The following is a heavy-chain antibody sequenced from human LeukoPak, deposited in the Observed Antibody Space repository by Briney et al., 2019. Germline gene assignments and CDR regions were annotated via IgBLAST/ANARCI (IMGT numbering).Heavy chain of an antibody. Sequence: SETLSLTCTVSGGSISSYYWSWIRQPPGKGLEWIGYIYYSGSTNYNPSLKSRVTISVDTSKNQFSLKLSSVTAADTAVYYCARDLQNDGMDVWGQGTTVTVSS. V-gene: IGHV4-59*01. CDR3: ARDLQNDGMDV. J-gene: IGHJ6*02. CDR1: GGSISSYY. D-gene: IGHD5-24*01. CDR2: IYYSGST.